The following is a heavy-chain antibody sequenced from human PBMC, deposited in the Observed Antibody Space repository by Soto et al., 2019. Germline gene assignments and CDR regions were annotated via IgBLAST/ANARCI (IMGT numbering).Heavy chain of an antibody. Sequence: ASVKVSCKASGYTFTSYGISWVRQAPGQGLEWMGWISAYNGNTNYAQKLQGRVTMTTDTSTSTAYMELRSLRSGDTAVYYCARDRSWYSSSSWFDPWGQGTLVTVS. CDR2: ISAYNGNT. CDR3: ARDRSWYSSSSWFDP. J-gene: IGHJ5*02. CDR1: GYTFTSYG. D-gene: IGHD6-6*01. V-gene: IGHV1-18*01.